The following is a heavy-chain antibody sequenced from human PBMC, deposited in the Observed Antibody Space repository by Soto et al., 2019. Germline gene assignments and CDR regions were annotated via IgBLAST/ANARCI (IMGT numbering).Heavy chain of an antibody. Sequence: EVQLVESGGGLVQPGGSLRLSCAGSGFTFSSYWMHWVRQAPGKGLVWVSRINSDGSRTSYADSVKGRFTISRDNAKNTLYLKMNSPRVEDTAVYYCAREPPGYDYGMDVWGQGTTVTVSS. CDR3: AREPPGYDYGMDV. CDR2: INSDGSRT. CDR1: GFTFSSYW. J-gene: IGHJ6*02. V-gene: IGHV3-74*01.